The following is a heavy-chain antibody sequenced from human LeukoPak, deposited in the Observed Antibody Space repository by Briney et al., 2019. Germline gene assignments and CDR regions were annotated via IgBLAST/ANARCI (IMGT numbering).Heavy chain of an antibody. CDR2: IYYSGST. D-gene: IGHD5-18*01. V-gene: IGHV4-30-4*01. J-gene: IGHJ6*02. CDR1: GGSISSGDCY. Sequence: PSETLSLTCTVSGGSISSGDCYWSWIRQPPGKGLEWIGYIYYSGSTYYNPSLKSRVTISVDTSKNQFSLKLSSVTAADTAVYYCARDLGYSYGYYYYYGMDVWGQGTTVTVSS. CDR3: ARDLGYSYGYYYYYGMDV.